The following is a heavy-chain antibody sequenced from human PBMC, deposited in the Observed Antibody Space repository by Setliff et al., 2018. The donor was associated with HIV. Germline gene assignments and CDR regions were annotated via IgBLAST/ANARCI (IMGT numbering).Heavy chain of an antibody. Sequence: SETLSLTCAVYGGSFSSYYWIWIRQPPGKGLEWIGELSPSGTTRSNPSLQSRVTISLDTSNNQFSLKLTSVTAADTAMYYCASFFVTTVTNQDYWGQGTPVTVSS. V-gene: IGHV4-34*01. CDR3: ASFFVTTVTNQDY. CDR1: GGSFSSYY. D-gene: IGHD4-17*01. CDR2: LSPSGTT. J-gene: IGHJ4*02.